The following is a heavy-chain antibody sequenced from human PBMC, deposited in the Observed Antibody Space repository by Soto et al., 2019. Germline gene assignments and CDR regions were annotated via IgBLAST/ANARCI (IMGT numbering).Heavy chain of an antibody. CDR1: GFMFSDYY. J-gene: IGHJ6*02. V-gene: IGHV3-11*03. D-gene: IGHD2-2*02. CDR2: INTISDT. CDR3: ARGHYSMDV. Sequence: QVQLMQSGGGLVKPGGSLRLSCAASGFMFSDYYMTWLRQTPVRGLEWVAYINTISDTNYAASVRGRFTIYRDNARNSLYLQMNILRVEDSAVYYCARGHYSMDVWGQGTTVTVFS.